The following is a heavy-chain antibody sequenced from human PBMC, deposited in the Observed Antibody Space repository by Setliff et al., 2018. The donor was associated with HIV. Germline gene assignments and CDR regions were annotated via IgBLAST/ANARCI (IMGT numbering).Heavy chain of an antibody. V-gene: IGHV1-58*02. CDR1: GFTFISSA. Sequence: SVKVSCKASGFTFISSAMQWVRQARGQRLEWIGWIVAGSGNTNYAQKFQERVSITRDTSTSSAYMELSNLRSEDTAVYYCAADLIIAGRLDYYYMDVWGKGTTVTVSS. D-gene: IGHD6-6*01. CDR3: AADLIIAGRLDYYYMDV. CDR2: IVAGSGNT. J-gene: IGHJ6*03.